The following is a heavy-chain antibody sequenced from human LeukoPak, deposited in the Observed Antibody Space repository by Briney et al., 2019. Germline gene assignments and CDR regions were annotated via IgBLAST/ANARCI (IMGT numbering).Heavy chain of an antibody. J-gene: IGHJ4*02. D-gene: IGHD2-2*01. Sequence: KPSETLSLTCAVYGGSFSGYYWSWIRQPPGKGLEWIGEINHSGSTNYNPSLKSRVTISVDTSKNQFSLKLSSVTAADTAVYYCARGRGYCSSTSCYWYYFDYWGQGTLVTVSS. CDR3: ARGRGYCSSTSCYWYYFDY. V-gene: IGHV4-34*01. CDR1: GGSFSGYY. CDR2: INHSGST.